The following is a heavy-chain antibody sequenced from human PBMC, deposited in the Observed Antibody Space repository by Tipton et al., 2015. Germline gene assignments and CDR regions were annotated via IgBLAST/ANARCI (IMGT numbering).Heavy chain of an antibody. V-gene: IGHV4-31*02. J-gene: IGHJ6*02. CDR2: MYHSGST. Sequence: LRLSCTVSGGSVSSGGYYWNWVRQHPGKGLEWIGYMYHSGSTTYNPSLKSRVTIAVDTSKNQFSLRLSSVTAADTAVYFCARAESHYYYGMDVWGPGTTVIVSS. CDR3: ARAESHYYYGMDV. D-gene: IGHD3-10*01. CDR1: GGSVSSGGYY.